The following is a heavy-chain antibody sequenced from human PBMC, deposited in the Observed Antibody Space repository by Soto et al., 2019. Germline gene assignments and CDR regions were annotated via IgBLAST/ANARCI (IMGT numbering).Heavy chain of an antibody. J-gene: IGHJ4*02. CDR2: IIPKLGSA. D-gene: IGHD5-18*01. CDR1: GGGNLRDYR. CDR3: ARGGHRYKICAVY. V-gene: IGHV1-69*13. Sequence: SVKVSCKASGGGNLRDYRTTWVRRAPGQGLEWMGGIIPKLGSANYAQNFQGRVTVTADESTNTVYMELRSLRSDDTAVYYCARGGHRYKICAVYWGQGTPVTVSS.